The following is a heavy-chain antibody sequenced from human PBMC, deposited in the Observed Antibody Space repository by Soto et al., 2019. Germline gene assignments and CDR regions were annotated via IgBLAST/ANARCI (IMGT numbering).Heavy chain of an antibody. Sequence: ASVKVSCKASGYTFTSYGISWVRQAPGQGLEWMGWISAYNGNTNYAQKLQGRVTMTTDTSTSTAYMELRSLRSDDTAVYYCARAVTIFGVVIIPVSGNWFDPWGQGTLVTVSS. J-gene: IGHJ5*02. CDR1: GYTFTSYG. CDR3: ARAVTIFGVVIIPVSGNWFDP. V-gene: IGHV1-18*01. D-gene: IGHD3-3*01. CDR2: ISAYNGNT.